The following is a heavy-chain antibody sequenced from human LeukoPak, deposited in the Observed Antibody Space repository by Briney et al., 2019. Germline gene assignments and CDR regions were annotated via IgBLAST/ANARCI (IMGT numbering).Heavy chain of an antibody. Sequence: GSLRLSCAASGLTFSTYVMNWVRQAPGKGLEWVSTISESGGSTYYADSVKGRFTIPRDNSKNTLYLQMNSLRAEDTAVYYCAKDEGSSGCKNWGQGTLVTVSS. V-gene: IGHV3-23*01. CDR1: GLTFSTYV. J-gene: IGHJ4*02. D-gene: IGHD3-22*01. CDR2: ISESGGST. CDR3: AKDEGSSGCKN.